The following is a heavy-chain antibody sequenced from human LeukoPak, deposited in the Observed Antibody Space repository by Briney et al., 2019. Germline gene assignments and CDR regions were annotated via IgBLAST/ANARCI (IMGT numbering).Heavy chain of an antibody. CDR3: ARDLRYYDSSGYLP. J-gene: IGHJ5*02. V-gene: IGHV1-69*06. CDR2: IIPIFGTA. Sequence: SVKVSCKASGGTFSSYAISWVRQAPGQGLEWMGRIIPIFGTANYAQKFQGRVTITADKSASTAYMELSSLRSEDTAVYYCARDLRYYDSSGYLPWGQGTLVTVSS. D-gene: IGHD3-22*01. CDR1: GGTFSSYA.